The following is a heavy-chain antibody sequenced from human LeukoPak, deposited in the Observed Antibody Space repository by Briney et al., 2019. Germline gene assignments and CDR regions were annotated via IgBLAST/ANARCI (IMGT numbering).Heavy chain of an antibody. CDR3: ARASVVVIAVDY. V-gene: IGHV1-18*01. D-gene: IGHD2-21*01. CDR2: ISANNGYT. CDR1: GYSFTSYG. J-gene: IGHJ4*02. Sequence: VASVKVSCKASGYSFTSYGIGWVRQAPGQGLEWMGWISANNGYTKKAQKFQGRLTMTTDTSTSTAYMELRSLRSDDTAVYYCARASVVVIAVDYWGQGTRVTVSS.